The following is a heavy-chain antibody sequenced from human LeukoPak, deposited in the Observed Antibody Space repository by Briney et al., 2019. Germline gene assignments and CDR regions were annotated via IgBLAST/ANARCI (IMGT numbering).Heavy chain of an antibody. CDR3: ARMGGNDAFHI. J-gene: IGHJ3*02. Sequence: GGSLRLSGAASGFTFSSFSMNWVRQAPGKGLEWVSYISSSSSYIYYADSVKGRFTISRDNAKNSLYLQMNSPRAEDTAVYYCARMGGNDAFHIWGQGTMVTVSS. CDR2: ISSSSSYI. V-gene: IGHV3-21*01. D-gene: IGHD4-23*01. CDR1: GFTFSSFS.